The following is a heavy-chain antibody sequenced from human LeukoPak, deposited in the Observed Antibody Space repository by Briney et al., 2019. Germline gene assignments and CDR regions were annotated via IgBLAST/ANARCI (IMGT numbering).Heavy chain of an antibody. CDR2: ISSSGSYR. J-gene: IGHJ3*02. Sequence: GGPLGLSGAALESPSSTTTLTWFAQLQGKGWGGVSPISSSGSYRNYADSVKGRFTISRDNAKNSLYLQMNSLRPEDTSVYYCARTDSSWYLGAFDIWGQGTMVTVSS. V-gene: IGHV3-11*06. CDR3: ARTDSSWYLGAFDI. D-gene: IGHD6-13*01. CDR1: ESPSSTTT.